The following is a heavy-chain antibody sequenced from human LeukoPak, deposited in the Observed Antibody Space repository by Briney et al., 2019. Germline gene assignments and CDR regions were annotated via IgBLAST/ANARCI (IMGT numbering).Heavy chain of an antibody. V-gene: IGHV4-4*07. J-gene: IGHJ4*02. CDR3: ARHSSGLYYFDY. Sequence: SETLSLTCTVSGGSISSYYWSWIQQPAGKGLEWIGRIYTSGSTNYNPSLKSRVTISVDTSKNQFSLKLTSVTAADTAIYYCARHSSGLYYFDYWGQGTLVTVSS. CDR1: GGSISSYY. CDR2: IYTSGST. D-gene: IGHD6-19*01.